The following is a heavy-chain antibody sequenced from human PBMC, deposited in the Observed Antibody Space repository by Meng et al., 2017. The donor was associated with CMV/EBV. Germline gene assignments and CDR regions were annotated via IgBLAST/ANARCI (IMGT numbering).Heavy chain of an antibody. D-gene: IGHD1-26*01. Sequence: GESLKISCAASGFTFSSYDMHWVRQATGKGLEWVSAIGTAGDTYYPGSVKGRFTISRENAKNSLYLQMNSLRAGDTAVYYCARAIAGGSYVDYWGQGTLVTVSS. J-gene: IGHJ4*02. CDR2: IGTAGDT. CDR1: GFTFSSYD. V-gene: IGHV3-13*01. CDR3: ARAIAGGSYVDY.